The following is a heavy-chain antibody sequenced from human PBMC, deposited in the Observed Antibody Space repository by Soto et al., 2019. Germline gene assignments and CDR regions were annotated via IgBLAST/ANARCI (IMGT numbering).Heavy chain of an antibody. V-gene: IGHV4-59*01. CDR3: ASGGQNDF. D-gene: IGHD3-10*01. Sequence: PSGSLALTCTVSVAFISNSYWGWIRQPPGKGLEWIGYIYYSGTTNYNPSLNSRVTISVDTSKNQFSLTLTSVTAADTAKYYCASGGQNDFWGQGTLVTVSS. CDR1: VAFISNSY. CDR2: IYYSGTT. J-gene: IGHJ4*02.